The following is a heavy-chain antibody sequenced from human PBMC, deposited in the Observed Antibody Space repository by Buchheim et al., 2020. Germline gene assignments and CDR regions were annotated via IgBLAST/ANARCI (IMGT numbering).Heavy chain of an antibody. CDR3: ARGGGYDTYFDY. Sequence: QVQLVQSGAEVKKPGSSVKVSCKASGGIFSSSTFTWVRLAPGQGLVWMGRIIPVLDEAHYAQTFQGRVTITADMSTTTAYMERSSRRSEDTAVYYCARGGGYDTYFDYWGQGTL. CDR1: GGIFSSST. J-gene: IGHJ4*02. V-gene: IGHV1-69*02. CDR2: IIPVLDEA. D-gene: IGHD5-12*01.